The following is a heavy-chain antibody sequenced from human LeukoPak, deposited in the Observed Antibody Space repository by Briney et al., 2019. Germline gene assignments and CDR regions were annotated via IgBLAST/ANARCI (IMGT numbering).Heavy chain of an antibody. Sequence: SETLSLTCTVSGGSIGSYYWSWIRQSPGKGLEWIGYIYYSGSTNYNPSLKSRVTISVDTSKNQFSLKLSSVTAADTAVYYCARYYYGSGAEAPFDPWGQGTLVTVSS. J-gene: IGHJ5*02. CDR3: ARYYYGSGAEAPFDP. D-gene: IGHD3-10*01. CDR1: GGSIGSYY. CDR2: IYYSGST. V-gene: IGHV4-59*01.